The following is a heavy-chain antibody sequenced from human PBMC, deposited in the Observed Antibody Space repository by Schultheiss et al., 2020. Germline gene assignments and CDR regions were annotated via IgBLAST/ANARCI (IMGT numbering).Heavy chain of an antibody. Sequence: GGSLRLSCAASGFTFSSYTMNWVRQAPGKGLEWASYISTTSNTIYYADSVKGRFTISRDNARNALYLQMSSLRAEDTAVYYCVKGFLYSISPIQAFDYWGQGTLVTVSS. CDR2: ISTTSNTI. CDR3: VKGFLYSISPIQAFDY. J-gene: IGHJ4*02. V-gene: IGHV3-48*01. CDR1: GFTFSSYT. D-gene: IGHD4-11*01.